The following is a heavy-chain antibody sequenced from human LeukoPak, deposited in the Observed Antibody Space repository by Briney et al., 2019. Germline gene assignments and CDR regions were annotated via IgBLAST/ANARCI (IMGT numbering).Heavy chain of an antibody. V-gene: IGHV3-23*01. D-gene: IGHD2-2*01. CDR3: ARGDCSSTSCLPYYYYYYMDV. CDR2: ISGSGGST. CDR1: GFTFSSYA. Sequence: GGSLRLSCAASGFTFSSYAMSWVRQAPGKGLEWVSAISGSGGSTYYADSVKGRFTISRDNSKNALYLQMNSLRAEDTAVYYCARGDCSSTSCLPYYYYYYMDVWGKGTTVTVSS. J-gene: IGHJ6*03.